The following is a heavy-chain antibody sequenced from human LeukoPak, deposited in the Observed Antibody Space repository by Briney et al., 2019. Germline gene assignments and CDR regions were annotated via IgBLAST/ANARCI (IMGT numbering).Heavy chain of an antibody. CDR2: ISGSGGST. CDR1: GFSFSTYA. D-gene: IGHD3-9*01. CDR3: AKRLIGYYMYSY. V-gene: IGHV3-23*01. J-gene: IGHJ4*02. Sequence: GGSLRLSCAASGFSFSTYAMTWVRQAPGKGLEWVSAISGSGGSTYYADSVKGRFTISRDNSKNTLYLQMNSLRAEDTAVYYCAKRLIGYYMYSYWGQGTLVTVSS.